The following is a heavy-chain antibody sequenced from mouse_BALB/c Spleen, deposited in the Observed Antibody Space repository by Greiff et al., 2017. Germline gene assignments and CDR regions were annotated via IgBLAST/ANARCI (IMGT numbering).Heavy chain of an antibody. D-gene: IGHD1-3*01. CDR3: ARAGGKGAMDY. CDR2: ISSGGSYT. CDR1: GFTFSSYA. Sequence: VQLVESGGGLVKPGGSLKLSCAASGFTFSSYAMSWVRQSPEKRLEWVAEISSGGSYTYYPDTVTGRFTISRDNAKNTLYLEMSSLRSEDTAMYYCARAGGKGAMDYWGQGTSVTVSS. V-gene: IGHV5-9-4*01. J-gene: IGHJ4*01.